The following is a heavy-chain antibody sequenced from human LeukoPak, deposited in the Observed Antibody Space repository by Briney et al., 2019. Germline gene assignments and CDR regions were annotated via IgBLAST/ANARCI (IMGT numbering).Heavy chain of an antibody. CDR3: AKVEMAVISNPTAFDI. J-gene: IGHJ3*02. CDR2: ISWNSDSI. D-gene: IGHD5-24*01. V-gene: IGHV3-9*01. CDR1: GFTFDDYA. Sequence: GGSLRLSCAASGFTFDDYAMHWVRQAPGKGLEWVSGISWNSDSIDYADSVKGRFTISRDNAKNSLYLQMNTLRAEDTALYYCAKVEMAVISNPTAFDIWGQGTMVTVSS.